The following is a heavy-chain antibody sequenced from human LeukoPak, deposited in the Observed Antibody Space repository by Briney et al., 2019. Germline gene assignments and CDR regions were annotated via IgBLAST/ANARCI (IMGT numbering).Heavy chain of an antibody. CDR2: ISGRGDRT. D-gene: IGHD2-21*02. Sequence: GGSLRLSCAASGFTFSIYAMSWVRQGPGKGLEGLKCVSSISGRGDRTYYADSVKGRFTLSRDNSKNTLYLQMNSLRAEDTAIYYCARFQDCGGDCPFDYWGQGTLVTVSS. CDR3: ARFQDCGGDCPFDY. V-gene: IGHV3-23*01. CDR1: GFTFSIYA. J-gene: IGHJ4*02.